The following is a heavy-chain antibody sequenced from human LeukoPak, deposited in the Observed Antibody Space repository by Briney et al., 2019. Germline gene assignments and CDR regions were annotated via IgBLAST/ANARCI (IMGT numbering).Heavy chain of an antibody. CDR2: FDPEDGET. D-gene: IGHD6-6*01. Sequence: WASVKVSCKVSGYTLTELSMHWVRQAPGKGLEWMGGFDPEDGETIYAQKFQGRVTMTEDTSTDTAYMELSSLRSEDTAVYYCATDISSRPRYSFDYWGQETLVTVSS. V-gene: IGHV1-24*01. CDR1: GYTLTELS. CDR3: ATDISSRPRYSFDY. J-gene: IGHJ4*02.